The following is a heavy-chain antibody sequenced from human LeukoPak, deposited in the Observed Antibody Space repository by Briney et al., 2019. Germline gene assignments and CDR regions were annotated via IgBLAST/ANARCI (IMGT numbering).Heavy chain of an antibody. Sequence: SETLSLTCTVSGATISTYYWSWIRQPPGQGLEWIGYIYYSGSTNYNPSLKSRVTISVDTSKNQFSLKLSSVTAADTAVYYCARDSNYYDDAFDIWGQGTMVTVSS. V-gene: IGHV4-59*01. CDR2: IYYSGST. D-gene: IGHD3-22*01. J-gene: IGHJ3*02. CDR3: ARDSNYYDDAFDI. CDR1: GATISTYY.